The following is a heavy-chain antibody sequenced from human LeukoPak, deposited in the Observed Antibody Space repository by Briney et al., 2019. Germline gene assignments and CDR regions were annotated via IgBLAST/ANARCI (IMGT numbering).Heavy chain of an antibody. CDR3: ARVGQQLVRSDDY. CDR1: GGTFSSYA. Sequence: SVKVSCKASGGTFSSYAISWVRQAPGQGLEWMGGIIPIFGTANYAQKFQGGVTITADESTSTAYMELSSLRSEDTAVYYCARVGQQLVRSDDYWGQGTLVTVSS. V-gene: IGHV1-69*13. J-gene: IGHJ4*02. D-gene: IGHD6-13*01. CDR2: IIPIFGTA.